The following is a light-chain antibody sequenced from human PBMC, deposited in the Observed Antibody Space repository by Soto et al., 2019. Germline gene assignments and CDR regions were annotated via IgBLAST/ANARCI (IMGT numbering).Light chain of an antibody. V-gene: IGKV1-5*03. J-gene: IGKJ1*01. CDR3: QQYNSYWT. Sequence: DIQMTQSPSTLSASVGDRVTITCRASQSISSWLAWYQQKPGKAPKLLIYKASGLESGVPSRFSGSGSGTEFTLTISSLQPDDFATYDCQQYNSYWTFGQGTKVEIK. CDR2: KAS. CDR1: QSISSW.